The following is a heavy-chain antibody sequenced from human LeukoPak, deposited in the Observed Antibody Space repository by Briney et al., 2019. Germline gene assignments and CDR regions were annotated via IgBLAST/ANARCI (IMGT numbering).Heavy chain of an antibody. D-gene: IGHD3-3*01. CDR3: AHGTDYDFWSGSSGGFDY. CDR2: IYWDDDK. V-gene: IGHV2-5*02. CDR1: GFSLSTSGVG. J-gene: IGHJ4*02. Sequence: SGPTLVKPTQTLTLTCTFSGFSLSTSGVGVGWIRQPPGKALEWLALIYWDDDKRYSPSLQSRLTITKDTSKNQVVHTMTNMDPVDTATYYCAHGTDYDFWSGSSGGFDYWGQGTLVTVSS.